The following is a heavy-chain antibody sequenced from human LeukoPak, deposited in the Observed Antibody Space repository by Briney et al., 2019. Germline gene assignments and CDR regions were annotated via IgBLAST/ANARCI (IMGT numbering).Heavy chain of an antibody. CDR2: ISTYGGGT. Sequence: ASVKVSCKASGYTFTSYDVSWVRQAPGQGLEWMGWISTYGGGTNYARNLQGRVTVTTDTSTTTVYMELRSLRSDDTAVYYCARPNTDAAGYYFDYWGQGTLVTVSS. CDR3: ARPNTDAAGYYFDY. D-gene: IGHD6-13*01. CDR1: GYTFTSYD. V-gene: IGHV1-18*01. J-gene: IGHJ4*02.